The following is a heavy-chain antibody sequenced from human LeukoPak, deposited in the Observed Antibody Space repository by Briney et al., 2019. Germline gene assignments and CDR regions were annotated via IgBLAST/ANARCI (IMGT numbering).Heavy chain of an antibody. D-gene: IGHD3-10*01. V-gene: IGHV4-30-2*01. CDR1: GGSISSGGYS. J-gene: IGHJ3*02. CDR2: IYHSGST. CDR3: ARDRAGVYSYGSGSYYKRADAFDI. Sequence: PSETLSLTCAVSGGSISSGGYSWSWIRQPPGKGLEWVGYIYHSGSTYYNPSLKSRVTISVDRSKNQFSLKLSSVTAADTAVYYCARDRAGVYSYGSGSYYKRADAFDIWGQGTMVTVSS.